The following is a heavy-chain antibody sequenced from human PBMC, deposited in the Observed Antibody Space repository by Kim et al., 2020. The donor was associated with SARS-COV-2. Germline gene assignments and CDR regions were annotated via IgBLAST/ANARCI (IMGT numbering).Heavy chain of an antibody. CDR1: GFTFSSYA. J-gene: IGHJ3*02. D-gene: IGHD2-8*01. CDR3: ANPTASHGVWLGYDAFDI. Sequence: GGSLRLSCAASGFTFSSYAMSWVRQAPGKGLEWVSAISGSGGSTYYADSVKGRFTISRDNSKNTLYLQMNSLRAEDTAVYYCANPTASHGVWLGYDAFDIWGQGTMVTGSS. V-gene: IGHV3-23*01. CDR2: ISGSGGST.